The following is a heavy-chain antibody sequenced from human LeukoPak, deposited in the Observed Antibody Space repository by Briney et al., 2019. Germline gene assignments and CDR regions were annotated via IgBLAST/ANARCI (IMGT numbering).Heavy chain of an antibody. CDR2: ISAYNGNT. CDR1: GYTFTSYG. D-gene: IGHD3-10*01. V-gene: IGHV1-18*01. J-gene: IGHJ4*02. CDR3: ARSLSRGSLLWFGETRPFDY. Sequence: ASVKVSCKASGYTFTSYGISWVRQAPGQGLEWMGWISAYNGNTNYAQKLQGRVTMTTDTSTSTAYLELRSLRSDDTAVYYCARSLSRGSLLWFGETRPFDYWGQGTLVAVSS.